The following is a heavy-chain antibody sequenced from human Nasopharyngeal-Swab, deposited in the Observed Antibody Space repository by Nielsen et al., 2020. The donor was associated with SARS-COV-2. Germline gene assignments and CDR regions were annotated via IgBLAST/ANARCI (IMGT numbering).Heavy chain of an antibody. Sequence: ASVKVSCKASGYTFTSYDINWVRQAPGQGLEWMGRINPYSGGTNYAQKFQGRVTMTRDTSISTAYMELSRLRSDDTAVYYCARDYCGGDCFPDSWGQGTLVTVSS. CDR1: GYTFTSYD. V-gene: IGHV1-2*06. CDR3: ARDYCGGDCFPDS. J-gene: IGHJ4*02. D-gene: IGHD2-21*02. CDR2: INPYSGGT.